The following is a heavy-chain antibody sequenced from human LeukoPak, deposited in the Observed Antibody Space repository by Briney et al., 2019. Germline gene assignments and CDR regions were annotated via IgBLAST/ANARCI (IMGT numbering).Heavy chain of an antibody. CDR2: IYFSGSS. D-gene: IGHD5-24*01. CDR1: GGSISNYY. V-gene: IGHV4-59*08. J-gene: IGHJ4*02. Sequence: PSEALSLTCTVPGGSISNYYWSWLRQSPGKGLEWIGYIYFSGSSNYNPSLKSRVTMSVDTSKNQFSLRLTSVTAADTAVYYCARHVRSGYNLLDYWGQGTLVTVSS. CDR3: ARHVRSGYNLLDY.